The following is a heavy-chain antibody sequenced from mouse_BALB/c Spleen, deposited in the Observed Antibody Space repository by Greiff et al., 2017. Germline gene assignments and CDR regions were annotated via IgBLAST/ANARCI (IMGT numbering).Heavy chain of an antibody. D-gene: IGHD1-1*01. CDR1: GYTFSSYW. CDR3: ARLRGDYAMDY. CDR2: ILPGSGST. J-gene: IGHJ4*01. V-gene: IGHV1-9*01. Sequence: VQLQQSGAELMKPGASVKISCKATGYTFSSYWIEWVKQRPGHGLEWIGEILPGSGSTNYNEKFKGKATFTADTSSNTAYMQLSSLTSEDSAVYYCARLRGDYAMDYWGQGTSVTVSS.